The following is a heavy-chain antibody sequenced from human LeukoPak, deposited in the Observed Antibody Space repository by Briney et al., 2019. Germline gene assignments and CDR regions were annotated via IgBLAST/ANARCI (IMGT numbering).Heavy chain of an antibody. CDR3: ARWSLHSSGWYFDY. CDR2: ISYSGST. D-gene: IGHD6-19*01. Sequence: SETLSLTCIVSGDSISSYYWSWIRQPPGKGLEWIGYISYSGSTNYNPSLKSRVTISVDTSKNQFSLNLTSVTAADTATYYCARWSLHSSGWYFDYWGQGTLVTVSS. J-gene: IGHJ4*02. V-gene: IGHV4-59*01. CDR1: GDSISSYY.